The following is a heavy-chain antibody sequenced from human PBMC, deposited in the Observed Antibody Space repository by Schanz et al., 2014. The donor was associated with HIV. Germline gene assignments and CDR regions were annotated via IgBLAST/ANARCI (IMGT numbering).Heavy chain of an antibody. V-gene: IGHV1-69*01. D-gene: IGHD3-3*02. CDR1: GYTFNTYD. CDR3: ARAAFSSEYYYGMDV. CDR2: IIPIFGTA. J-gene: IGHJ6*02. Sequence: QVQLVQSGAEVREPGASVKVSCKASGYTFNTYDINWVRQAPGQGLEWMGGIIPIFGTANYAQKFQGRVTIIADESTSTAYMELSSLRSADTAVYFCARAAFSSEYYYGMDVWGQGTTVTVSS.